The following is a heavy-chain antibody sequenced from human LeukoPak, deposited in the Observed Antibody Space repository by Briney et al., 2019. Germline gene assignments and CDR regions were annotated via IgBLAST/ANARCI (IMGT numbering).Heavy chain of an antibody. CDR1: GHTFTSYD. Sequence: ASVKVSCKASGHTFTSYDINWVRQATGQGGEWMGWMNPNSGKTGYAQKFQGRVTITRNTSISTAYMELSSLRSEDTAVYYCARGDYYYYMDVWGKGTTVTVSS. CDR2: MNPNSGKT. V-gene: IGHV1-8*01. J-gene: IGHJ6*03. CDR3: ARGDYYYYMDV.